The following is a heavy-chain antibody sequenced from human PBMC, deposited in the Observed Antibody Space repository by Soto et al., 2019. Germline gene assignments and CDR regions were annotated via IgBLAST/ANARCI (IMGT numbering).Heavy chain of an antibody. CDR2: ISYDGSNK. V-gene: IGHV3-30*18. CDR1: GFTFSSYG. CDR3: AKAPGPYDDSSASTVGYFQH. J-gene: IGHJ1*01. Sequence: GGSLILSCAASGFTFSSYGMHWVRQAPGKGLEWVAVISYDGSNKYYADSVKGRFTISRDNSKNTLYLQMNSLRAEDTAVYYCAKAPGPYDDSSASTVGYFQHWGQGTLVTVS. D-gene: IGHD3-22*01.